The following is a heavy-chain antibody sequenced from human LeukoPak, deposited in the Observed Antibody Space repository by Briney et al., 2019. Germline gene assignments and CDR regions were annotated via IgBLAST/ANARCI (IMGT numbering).Heavy chain of an antibody. J-gene: IGHJ4*02. V-gene: IGHV3-43*02. Sequence: GGSLRLSCAASGFTFDEHGMHWIHHTPGKGLEWVSFISGDGSSTYYADSVKGRFTISRDNSKNSLYLQMNSLRTEDTALYYCAKDIGRYSPYYFDYWGQGTLVTVSS. D-gene: IGHD2-15*01. CDR3: AKDIGRYSPYYFDY. CDR2: ISGDGSST. CDR1: GFTFDEHG.